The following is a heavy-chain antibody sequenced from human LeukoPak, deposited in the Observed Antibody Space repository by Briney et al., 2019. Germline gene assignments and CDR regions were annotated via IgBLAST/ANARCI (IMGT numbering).Heavy chain of an antibody. Sequence: EGSLRLSCAVSGLTFSNVWMNWVRQAPGKGLEWVGRIRSQTAGGTTDFAAPVKGRFSISRDDSKNSLYLQMNSLTSEDTAVYYCAHGSAQYYEYWGQGTLVTVSS. CDR2: IRSQTAGGTT. V-gene: IGHV3-15*07. D-gene: IGHD2-15*01. CDR1: GLTFSNVW. CDR3: AHGSAQYYEY. J-gene: IGHJ1*01.